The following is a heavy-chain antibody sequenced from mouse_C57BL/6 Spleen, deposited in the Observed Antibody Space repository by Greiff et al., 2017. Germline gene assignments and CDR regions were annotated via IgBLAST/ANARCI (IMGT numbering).Heavy chain of an antibody. V-gene: IGHV1-80*01. Sequence: QVQLKESGAELVKPGASVKISCKASGYAFSSYWMNWVKQRPGKGLEWIGQIYPGDGDTNYNGKFKGKATLTADKSSSTAYMQLSSLTSEDSAVYFCAREGGYGNSWFAYWGQGTLVTVSA. CDR3: AREGGYGNSWFAY. J-gene: IGHJ3*01. CDR2: IYPGDGDT. D-gene: IGHD2-1*01. CDR1: GYAFSSYW.